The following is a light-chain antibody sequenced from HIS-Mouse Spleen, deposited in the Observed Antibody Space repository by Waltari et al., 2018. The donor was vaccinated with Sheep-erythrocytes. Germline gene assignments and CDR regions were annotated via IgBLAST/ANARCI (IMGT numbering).Light chain of an antibody. Sequence: QSALTQPPSASGSPGPSVTISCTGTSSDVGRYNYVPWYQQHPGKAPKLMIYEVSKRPSGVPDRFSGSKSGNTASLTVSGLQAEDEADYYCSSYAGSNNWVFGGGTKLTIL. CDR1: SSDVGRYNY. V-gene: IGLV2-8*01. CDR3: SSYAGSNNWV. J-gene: IGLJ3*02. CDR2: EVS.